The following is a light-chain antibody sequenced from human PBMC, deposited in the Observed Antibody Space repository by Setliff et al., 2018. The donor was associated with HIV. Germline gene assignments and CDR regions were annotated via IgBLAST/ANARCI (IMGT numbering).Light chain of an antibody. CDR3: QQYYSTPL. V-gene: IGKV1-NL1*01. CDR2: AAS. CDR1: QGISDS. Sequence: DIQITQSPSSLSASVGDRVTIACRASQGISDSLAWYQQKPGKAPQVLLYAASRLESGVPSRLSGSGSGTEYTLTISSLQPEDFATYYCQQYYSTPLFGQGTKV. J-gene: IGKJ1*01.